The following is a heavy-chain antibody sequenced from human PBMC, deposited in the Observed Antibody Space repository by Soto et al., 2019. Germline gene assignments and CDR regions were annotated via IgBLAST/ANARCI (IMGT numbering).Heavy chain of an antibody. D-gene: IGHD2-2*01. CDR3: ARVRGGYCSSTSCPSPSPHFDY. V-gene: IGHV4-34*01. CDR1: GGSFSGYY. J-gene: IGHJ4*02. CDR2: INHSGST. Sequence: PSETLSLTCAVYGGSFSGYYWSWIRQPPGKGLEWIGEINHSGSTNYNPSLKSRVTISVDTSKNQFSLKLSSVTAADTAVYYCARVRGGYCSSTSCPSPSPHFDYWGQGTLVTVSS.